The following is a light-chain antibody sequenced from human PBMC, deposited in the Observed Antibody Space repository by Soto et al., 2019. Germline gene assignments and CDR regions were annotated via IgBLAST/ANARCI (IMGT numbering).Light chain of an antibody. V-gene: IGLV1-44*01. CDR3: AVWDDSLHGYV. J-gene: IGLJ1*01. Sequence: QSVLTQPPSASGTPGQRLTIACSGTSSNIGSNFVNWYRQLPGTAPKLLVHTNSQRPSGVPDRFSGSKSGTSASLAISGLQSDDEADYFCAVWDDSLHGYVFATGTKLTVL. CDR2: TNS. CDR1: SSNIGSNF.